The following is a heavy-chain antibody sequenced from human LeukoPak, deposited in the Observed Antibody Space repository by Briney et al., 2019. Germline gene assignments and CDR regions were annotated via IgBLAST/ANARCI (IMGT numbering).Heavy chain of an antibody. CDR1: GFTFSTYD. Sequence: PGGSLRLSCAASGFTFSTYDMNWVRQAPGKGLEWVSSISSSSSYIYYADSVKGRFTISRDNAKNSLYLQMNSLRAVDTAVYYCAREFNPSVRYADYWGQGTLVTVSS. D-gene: IGHD1-1*01. CDR2: ISSSSSYI. V-gene: IGHV3-21*06. J-gene: IGHJ4*02. CDR3: AREFNPSVRYADY.